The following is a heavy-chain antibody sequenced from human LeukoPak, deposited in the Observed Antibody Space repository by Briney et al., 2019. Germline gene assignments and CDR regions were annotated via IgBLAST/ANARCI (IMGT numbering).Heavy chain of an antibody. CDR2: ISSSGSTI. Sequence: GGSLRLSCAASGFTFSSYEMNWVRQAPGKGLEWVSYISSSGSTIYYADSVKGRFTISRDNAKNSLYLQMNSLRAEDTAVYYCARDGGIQLRGIAVAGISGDCWGQGTLVTVSS. CDR1: GFTFSSYE. D-gene: IGHD6-19*01. CDR3: ARDGGIQLRGIAVAGISGDC. V-gene: IGHV3-48*03. J-gene: IGHJ4*02.